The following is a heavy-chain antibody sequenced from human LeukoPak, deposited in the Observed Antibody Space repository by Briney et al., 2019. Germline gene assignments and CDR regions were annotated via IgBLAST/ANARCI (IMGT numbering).Heavy chain of an antibody. Sequence: PSETLSLTRAVYGGSISGYYWSSIRQPPGKGLEWVGYIYYSGSTNYNPSLKSRVTISVDTSKNKFSLKLNSVTAADTAVYYCARRVYRGSYLGHFDYWGQGTLVTVSS. J-gene: IGHJ4*02. D-gene: IGHD1-26*01. CDR3: ARRVYRGSYLGHFDY. CDR2: IYYSGST. V-gene: IGHV4-59*01. CDR1: GGSISGYY.